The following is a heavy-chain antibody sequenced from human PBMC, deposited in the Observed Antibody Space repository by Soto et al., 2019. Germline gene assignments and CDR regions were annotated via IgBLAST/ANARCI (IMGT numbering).Heavy chain of an antibody. V-gene: IGHV3-13*01. CDR1: GFTFSSYD. J-gene: IGHJ3*02. CDR3: ARGYYYDSSGYSLPEVDDAFDI. Sequence: GGSLRLSCAASGFTFSSYDMHWVRQATGKGLEWVSAIGTAGDTYYPGSVKGRFTISRENAKNSLYLQMNSLRAEDTAVYYCARGYYYDSSGYSLPEVDDAFDIWGQGTMVTVSS. CDR2: IGTAGDT. D-gene: IGHD3-22*01.